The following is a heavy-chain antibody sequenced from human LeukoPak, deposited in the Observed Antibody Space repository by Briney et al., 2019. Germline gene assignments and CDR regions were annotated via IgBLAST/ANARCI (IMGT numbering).Heavy chain of an antibody. CDR2: ISSSSSYV. D-gene: IGHD3-10*01. V-gene: IGHV3-21*01. CDR3: ARGLAMVRGVPSAFDI. J-gene: IGHJ3*02. CDR1: GFTFSSYS. Sequence: GGSLRLSCAASGFTFSSYSMNWVRQAPGKGLERVSSISSSSSYVYYADSVKGRFTISRDNAKNSLYLQMNSLRAEDTAVYYCARGLAMVRGVPSAFDIWGQGTMVTVSS.